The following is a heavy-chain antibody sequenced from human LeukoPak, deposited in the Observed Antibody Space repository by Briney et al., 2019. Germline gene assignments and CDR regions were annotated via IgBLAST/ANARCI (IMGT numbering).Heavy chain of an antibody. Sequence: SETLSLTCTVSGGSISSYYWSWIRQPPAKGLEWIGYIYYSGSTNYNPSLKSRVTISVDTSKNQFSLKLSSVTAADTAVYYCARGDWNDPYNWFDPWGQGTLVTVSS. CDR2: IYYSGST. J-gene: IGHJ5*02. CDR3: ARGDWNDPYNWFDP. V-gene: IGHV4-59*01. D-gene: IGHD1-1*01. CDR1: GGSISSYY.